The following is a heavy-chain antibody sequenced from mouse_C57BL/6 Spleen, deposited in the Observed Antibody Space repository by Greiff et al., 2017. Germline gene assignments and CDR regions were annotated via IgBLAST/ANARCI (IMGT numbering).Heavy chain of an antibody. V-gene: IGHV1-66*01. CDR1: GYSFTSYY. CDR3: ARSGSNSFDY. CDR2: IYPGSGNT. D-gene: IGHD3-1*01. Sequence: VKLMESGPELVKPGASVKISCKASGYSFTSYYIHWVKQRPGQGLEWIGWIYPGSGNTKYNEKFKGKATLTADTSSSTAYMQLSSLTSEDSAVYYCARSGSNSFDYWGQGTTLTVSS. J-gene: IGHJ2*01.